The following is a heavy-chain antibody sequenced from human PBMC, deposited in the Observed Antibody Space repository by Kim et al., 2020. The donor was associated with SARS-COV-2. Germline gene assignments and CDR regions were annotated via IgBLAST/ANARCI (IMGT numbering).Heavy chain of an antibody. Sequence: GGSLRLSCAASGFTFSSYGMHWVRQAPGKGLEWVAVISYDGSNKYYADSVKGRFTISRDNSKNTLYLQMNSLRAEDTAVYYCAKDATSSRAVGNWGQGTLVTVSS. J-gene: IGHJ4*02. V-gene: IGHV3-30*18. CDR2: ISYDGSNK. CDR3: AKDATSSRAVGN. D-gene: IGHD6-19*01. CDR1: GFTFSSYG.